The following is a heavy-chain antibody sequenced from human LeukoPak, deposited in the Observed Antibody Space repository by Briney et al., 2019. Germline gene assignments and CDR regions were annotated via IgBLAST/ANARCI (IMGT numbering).Heavy chain of an antibody. D-gene: IGHD6-13*01. Sequence: GASVKVSCKASGGTFSSYAISWVRQAPGQGLEWMGGIIPIFGTANYAQKFQGRVTITADESTSTAYMELSSLRSEDTAVYYCARASVVARRSINWFDPWGQGTLVTVSS. J-gene: IGHJ5*02. V-gene: IGHV1-69*13. CDR2: IIPIFGTA. CDR3: ARASVVARRSINWFDP. CDR1: GGTFSSYA.